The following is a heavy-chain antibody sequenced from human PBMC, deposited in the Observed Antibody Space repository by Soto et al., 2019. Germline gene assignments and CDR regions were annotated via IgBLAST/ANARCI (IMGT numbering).Heavy chain of an antibody. Sequence: GGSLRLSCAASGFTFSSYAMSWVRQAPGKGLEWVSAISGSGGSTYYADSVKGRFTISRDNSKNTLYLQMNSLRAEDTAVYYCAKDMRQIQLWLTDYWGQGTLVTVSS. D-gene: IGHD5-18*01. V-gene: IGHV3-23*01. CDR1: GFTFSSYA. J-gene: IGHJ4*02. CDR3: AKDMRQIQLWLTDY. CDR2: ISGSGGST.